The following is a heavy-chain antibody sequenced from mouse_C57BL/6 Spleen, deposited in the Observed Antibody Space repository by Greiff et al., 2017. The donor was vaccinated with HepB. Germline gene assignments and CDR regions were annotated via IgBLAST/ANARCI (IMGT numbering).Heavy chain of an antibody. CDR1: GYAFSSSW. V-gene: IGHV1-82*01. CDR3: ARGGSYGNYGFAY. D-gene: IGHD2-1*01. CDR2: IYPGDGDT. Sequence: VQLQQSGPELVKPGASVKISCKASGYAFSSSWMNWVKQRPGKGLEWIGRIYPGDGDTNYNGKFKGKATLTADKSSSTAYMQLSSLTSEDSAVVFCARGGSYGNYGFAYWGQGTLVTVSA. J-gene: IGHJ3*01.